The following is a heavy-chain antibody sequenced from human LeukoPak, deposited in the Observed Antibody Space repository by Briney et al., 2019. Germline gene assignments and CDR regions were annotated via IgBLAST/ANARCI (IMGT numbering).Heavy chain of an antibody. CDR2: ISGGGETT. V-gene: IGHV3-23*01. CDR1: GFTFNNYA. CDR3: ARDYADYVGYFFFDY. Sequence: GGSLRLSCAASGFTFNNYAMNWVRQAPGKGLEWVSSISGGGETTYYADSAKGRFTISRDNSQNTLYLQMNSLRAEDTAVYYCARDYADYVGYFFFDYWGQGTQVTVSS. D-gene: IGHD4-17*01. J-gene: IGHJ4*02.